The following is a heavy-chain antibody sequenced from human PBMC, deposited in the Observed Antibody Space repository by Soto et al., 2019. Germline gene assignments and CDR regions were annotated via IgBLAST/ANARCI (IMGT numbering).Heavy chain of an antibody. CDR3: AKDRDPLYYYGMDV. D-gene: IGHD3-10*01. J-gene: IGHJ6*02. Sequence: PGGSLRLSCAASGFTFSSYGMHWVRQAPGKGLEWVAVISYDGSNKYYADSVKGRFTISRDNSKNTLYLQMNSLRAEDTAVYYCAKDRDPLYYYGMDVWGQGTTVTVSS. V-gene: IGHV3-30*18. CDR1: GFTFSSYG. CDR2: ISYDGSNK.